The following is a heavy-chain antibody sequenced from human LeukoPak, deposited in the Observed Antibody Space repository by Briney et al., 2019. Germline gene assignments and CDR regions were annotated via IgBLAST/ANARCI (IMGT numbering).Heavy chain of an antibody. Sequence: ASVKVSCKASGCKFTSYGINWVRQAPGQGLEWMGWINSYNGNTNYAQKFQGRVTMTTDTSTSTAYMELRSLISDDTAVYYCAREGDSFDYWGQETLVTVSS. CDR2: INSYNGNT. CDR3: AREGDSFDY. CDR1: GCKFTSYG. V-gene: IGHV1-18*01. J-gene: IGHJ4*02.